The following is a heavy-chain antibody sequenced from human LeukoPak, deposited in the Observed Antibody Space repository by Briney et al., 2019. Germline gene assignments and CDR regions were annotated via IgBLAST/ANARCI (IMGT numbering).Heavy chain of an antibody. V-gene: IGHV4-59*01. CDR2: IHHGGST. CDR3: ARARGWSVYGMDV. Sequence: PSETLSLTCTVSGGSISNYYWSWIRQPPGKGLEWIGYIHHGGSTNYNPSLKSRVAISVGTSKNQFSLKLSSVTAADTAVYYCARARGWSVYGMDVWGQGTTVTVSS. J-gene: IGHJ6*02. D-gene: IGHD6-19*01. CDR1: GGSISNYY.